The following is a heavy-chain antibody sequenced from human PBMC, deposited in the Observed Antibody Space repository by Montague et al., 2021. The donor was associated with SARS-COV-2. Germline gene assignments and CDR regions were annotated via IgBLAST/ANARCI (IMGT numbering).Heavy chain of an antibody. Sequence: SETLSLTCTVSGGSISSYYWSWIQQPPGKGLEWIGYIYYSGSTNYNPSLKSRVTISVDTSKNQFSLKLSSVTAADTAVYYCAGTSTYSSGWGINYYYYGMDVWGQGTTVTVSS. CDR3: AGTSTYSSGWGINYYYYGMDV. D-gene: IGHD6-19*01. J-gene: IGHJ6*02. V-gene: IGHV4-59*01. CDR2: IYYSGST. CDR1: GGSISSYY.